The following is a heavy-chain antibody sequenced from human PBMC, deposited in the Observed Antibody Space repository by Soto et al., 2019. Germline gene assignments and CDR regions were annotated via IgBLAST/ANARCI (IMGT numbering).Heavy chain of an antibody. D-gene: IGHD2-21*02. Sequence: EVQLLESGGGLVQPGGSLRLSCVASGYTFSNYAMSWVRQAPGKGLEWVSGIIDSGGSTYHADSVKGRFTISRNNSNNTLYLQMNSLRAEDTAVYYCAKDRLVLSYFYYGMDVWGQGTTVTVSS. CDR1: GYTFSNYA. CDR2: IIDSGGST. J-gene: IGHJ6*02. CDR3: AKDRLVLSYFYYGMDV. V-gene: IGHV3-23*01.